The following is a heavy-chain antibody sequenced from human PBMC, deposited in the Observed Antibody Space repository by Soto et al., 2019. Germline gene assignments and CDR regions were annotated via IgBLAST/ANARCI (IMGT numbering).Heavy chain of an antibody. D-gene: IGHD6-19*01. V-gene: IGHV4-61*03. J-gene: IGHJ4*02. CDR3: ARSGSGSGWL. CDR1: GGSVSSGRFY. CDR2: IYYSGST. Sequence: QVQLQESGPGLVKPSETLSLTCTVSGGSVSSGRFYWSWIRQPPGKGLEWIGYIYYSGSTKYNSSLRSRVTISVDTSKNHFSLKLTSVTAADTAVCYCARSGSGSGWLGGQGTLVTVSS.